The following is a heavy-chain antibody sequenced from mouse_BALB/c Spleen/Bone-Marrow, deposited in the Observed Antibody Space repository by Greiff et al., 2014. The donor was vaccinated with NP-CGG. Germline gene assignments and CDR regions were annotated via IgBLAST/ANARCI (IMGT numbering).Heavy chain of an antibody. D-gene: IGHD1-1*01. J-gene: IGHJ2*01. CDR3: ARYYYGFYFDY. Sequence: EVQLQQSGAELVKPGASVELSCTASGFNIKDTYMHWVKQRPEQGLEWIGRIDPANGNTKYDPKFQGKATITADTSSNTAYLQLSSLTSEDTAVYYCARYYYGFYFDYWGQGTTLTVSS. CDR1: GFNIKDTY. V-gene: IGHV14-3*02. CDR2: IDPANGNT.